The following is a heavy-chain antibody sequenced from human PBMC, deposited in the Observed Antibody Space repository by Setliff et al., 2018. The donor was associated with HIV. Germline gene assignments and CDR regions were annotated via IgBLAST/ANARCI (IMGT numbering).Heavy chain of an antibody. Sequence: SETLSLTCTVSGGSISSYYWSWIRQPPGKGLEWIGYIFYSGSTNYNPSLKSRATISVDTSKNQFSLKLSSVTAADTAVYYCARTQQTYYYDSSGYYFDYWGQGTLVTVSS. CDR2: IFYSGST. D-gene: IGHD3-22*01. J-gene: IGHJ4*02. CDR3: ARTQQTYYYDSSGYYFDY. V-gene: IGHV4-59*08. CDR1: GGSISSYY.